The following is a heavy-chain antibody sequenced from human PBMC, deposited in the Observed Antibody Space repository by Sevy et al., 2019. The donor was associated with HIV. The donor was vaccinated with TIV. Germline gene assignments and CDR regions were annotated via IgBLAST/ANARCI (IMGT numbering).Heavy chain of an antibody. CDR1: GFAFSGHY. J-gene: IGHJ6*03. CDR2: IRNRPNRYTT. D-gene: IGHD2-21*01. Sequence: GGSLRLSCAASGFAFSGHYVDWVRQAPGKGLEWVGRIRNRPNRYTTEYAASVEGRFTISRDDSRHSLYLQMNSLKTEDSAVYYCVRGPNCGVGGCQQISPYCLDVWGKGATVTVSS. CDR3: VRGPNCGVGGCQQISPYCLDV. V-gene: IGHV3-72*01.